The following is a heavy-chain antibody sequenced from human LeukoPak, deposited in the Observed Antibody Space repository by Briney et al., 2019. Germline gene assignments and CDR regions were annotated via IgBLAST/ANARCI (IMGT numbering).Heavy chain of an antibody. CDR2: INHRGST. CDR1: GGSFSGYY. D-gene: IGHD1-26*01. Sequence: PSETLSLTCAVYGGSFSGYYWSWIRQPPGKGLEWIGEINHRGSTSYNPSLKSRVTISVDTSKNQFSLKLSSVTAADTAVYYCASYGGSYLFDYWGQGTLVTVSS. V-gene: IGHV4-34*01. CDR3: ASYGGSYLFDY. J-gene: IGHJ4*02.